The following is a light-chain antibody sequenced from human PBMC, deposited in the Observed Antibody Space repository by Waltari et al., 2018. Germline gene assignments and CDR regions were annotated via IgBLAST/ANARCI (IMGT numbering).Light chain of an antibody. J-gene: IGKJ1*01. CDR1: ETVSRA. CDR2: GAS. CDR3: QHYVRLPAT. Sequence: IVLTQSPGTLSLSPGERATRSCRASETVSRALAWYQQKPGQATRHLIYGASTRPPGIPDRFSGSGSGTDFSLTISGLEPEDFAVYYCQHYVRLPATFGQGTKVEIK. V-gene: IGKV3-20*01.